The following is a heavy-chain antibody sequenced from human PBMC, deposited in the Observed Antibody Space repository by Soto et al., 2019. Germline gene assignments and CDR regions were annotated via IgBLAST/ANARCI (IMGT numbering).Heavy chain of an antibody. CDR1: GYPFGGYA. V-gene: IGHV1-18*01. J-gene: IGHJ4*02. CDR3: ASPSTSYGDYGWSLAY. D-gene: IGHD4-17*01. CDR2: VSAHTGDS. Sequence: QVQLVQSGAEVKKPGASVKVSCKASGYPFGGYAIGWVRQAPGQGLEWMGWVSAHTGDSGYAQRFQGRVTLTTETSTSAAYMELRGLSSNDTAVYYCASPSTSYGDYGWSLAYWGQGTLVTVSS.